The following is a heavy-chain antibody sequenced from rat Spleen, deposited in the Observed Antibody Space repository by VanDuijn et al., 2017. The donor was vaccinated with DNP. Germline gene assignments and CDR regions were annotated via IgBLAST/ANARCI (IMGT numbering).Heavy chain of an antibody. CDR1: GFTFSDYN. CDR2: ISYDGSST. CDR3: ARKGYEAYYFDY. J-gene: IGHJ2*01. Sequence: EVQLVESGGGLVQPGRSLKLSCAASGFTFSDYNMAWVRQAPKKGLEWVATISYDGSSTYYRDSVKGRFTISRDNAKSTLYLQMDSLRSEDTATYYCARKGYEAYYFDYWGQGVMVTVSS. V-gene: IGHV5-7*01. D-gene: IGHD1-11*01.